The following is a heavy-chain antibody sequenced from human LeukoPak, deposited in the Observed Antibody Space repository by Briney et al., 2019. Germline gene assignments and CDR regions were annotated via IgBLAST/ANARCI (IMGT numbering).Heavy chain of an antibody. CDR1: GLTFSSYG. J-gene: IGHJ4*02. V-gene: IGHV3-30*03. Sequence: GGSLRLSCAASGLTFSSYGMHWVRQAPGKGLDWQTVISNDGSRTYYADSVKGRFTISRDNSKNTLYLQLNSLRAEDTAVYYCATEVAAGGPQDHWGQGTLVTVST. CDR2: ISNDGSRT. D-gene: IGHD6-13*01. CDR3: ATEVAAGGPQDH.